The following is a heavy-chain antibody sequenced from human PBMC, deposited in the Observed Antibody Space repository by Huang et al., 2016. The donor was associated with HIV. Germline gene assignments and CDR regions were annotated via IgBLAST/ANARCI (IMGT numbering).Heavy chain of an antibody. CDR3: ARGSLEYSVSSSLDY. CDR1: GGPFRGYS. CDR2: LRAVFESP. J-gene: IGHJ4*02. D-gene: IGHD4-4*01. V-gene: IGHV1-69*13. Sequence: QVQLLQSGAEVKKPGSSVKVSCKASGGPFRGYSIAWVRQAPGQGLGGMASLRAVFESPNYAQKLQGRVRVTADESTSTVYMELRDLRPDDTAVYFCARGSLEYSVSSSLDYWGQGTHVTVSS.